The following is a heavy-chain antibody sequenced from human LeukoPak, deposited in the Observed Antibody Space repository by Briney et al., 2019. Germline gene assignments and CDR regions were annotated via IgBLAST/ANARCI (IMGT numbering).Heavy chain of an antibody. Sequence: ASVKVSCKVSGYTLTELSMHWVRQAPGKGLEWMGGFDPEDGETIYAQKFQGRVTMTEDTSTDTAYMELSSLRSEDTAVYYCATVDYPKYYFDYWGQGTLVTVSS. V-gene: IGHV1-24*01. CDR1: GYTLTELS. J-gene: IGHJ4*02. CDR2: FDPEDGET. D-gene: IGHD4-11*01. CDR3: ATVDYPKYYFDY.